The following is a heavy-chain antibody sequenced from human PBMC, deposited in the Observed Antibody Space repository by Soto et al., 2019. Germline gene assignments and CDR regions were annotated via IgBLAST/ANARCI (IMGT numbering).Heavy chain of an antibody. V-gene: IGHV4-39*01. J-gene: IGHJ4*02. CDR1: GGSISSSSYY. CDR2: IYYSGST. CDR3: ARHLGTFSDY. Sequence: SSETLSLTCTVSGGSISSSSYYWGWIRQPPGKGLEWIGSIYYSGSTYYNPSLKSRVTISVDTSKNQFSLKLSSVTAAGTAVYYCARHLGTFSDYWGQGTLVTVSS.